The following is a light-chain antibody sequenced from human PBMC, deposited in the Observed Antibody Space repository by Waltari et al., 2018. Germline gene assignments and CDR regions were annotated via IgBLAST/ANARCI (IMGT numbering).Light chain of an antibody. Sequence: QSVLTQPPSVSGAPGQRVTISCSGSTSNIGAPYVVPWYQQHPGTAPHLLIFANVQRPSGVPDRFAGSKSGTAASLAITGLQAEDEADYYCQSYDRRLEVIVGGGTKLAVL. CDR1: TSNIGAPYV. J-gene: IGLJ2*01. CDR3: QSYDRRLEVI. V-gene: IGLV1-40*01. CDR2: ANV.